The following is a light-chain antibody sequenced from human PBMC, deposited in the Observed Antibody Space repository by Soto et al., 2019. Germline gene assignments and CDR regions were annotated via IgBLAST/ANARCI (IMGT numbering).Light chain of an antibody. J-gene: IGKJ4*01. CDR1: QSVSSSY. V-gene: IGKV3-20*01. Sequence: EIVLTQSPGTLSLSPGERATLSCRASQSVSSSYLAWYQQKPGQAPRLLIYGASSRATGIPDRFSGSGSGTVFTLTISRLEPEDFAVYYCQQYGLTFGGGTKVEIK. CDR3: QQYGLT. CDR2: GAS.